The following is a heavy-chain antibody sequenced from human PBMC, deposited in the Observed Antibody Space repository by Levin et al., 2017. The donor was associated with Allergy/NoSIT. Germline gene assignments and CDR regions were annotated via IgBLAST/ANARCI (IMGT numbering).Heavy chain of an antibody. D-gene: IGHD1-1*01. Sequence: GASVKVSCAASGFSFSGSWMTWVRQAPGKGLEWVANINPDGSEKYYLDSVKGRFTISRDNAKNSLSLQMNSLRAVDTAVYYCARSTAGMDYWGQGILVTVSS. J-gene: IGHJ4*02. CDR2: INPDGSEK. V-gene: IGHV3-7*01. CDR3: ARSTAGMDY. CDR1: GFSFSGSW.